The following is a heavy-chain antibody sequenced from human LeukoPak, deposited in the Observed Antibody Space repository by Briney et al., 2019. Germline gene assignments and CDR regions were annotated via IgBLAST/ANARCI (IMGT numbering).Heavy chain of an antibody. J-gene: IGHJ4*02. CDR2: TYYRSKWYN. CDR3: ARIHSSSNLFFDY. Sequence: SQTLSLTCAISGDSVSSNSAAWNWIRQSPSRGLERLGRTYYRSKWYNDYAVSVKSRITINPDTSKNQFSLKLSSVTAADTAVYYCARIHSSSNLFFDYWGQGTLVTVSS. V-gene: IGHV6-1*01. D-gene: IGHD6-13*01. CDR1: GDSVSSNSAA.